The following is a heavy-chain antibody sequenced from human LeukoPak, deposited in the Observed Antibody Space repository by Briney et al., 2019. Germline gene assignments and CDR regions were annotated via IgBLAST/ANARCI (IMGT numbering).Heavy chain of an antibody. D-gene: IGHD3-10*01. Sequence: SETLSLTCAVYGGSFSGYYWSWIPQPPGKGLEWIGEINHRGSTKYKPSRKSRVTISVDTSKNQFSLKLSSVSAADTDVYYCASGWRFGGWGQRTLVTVSS. CDR1: GGSFSGYY. CDR2: INHRGST. CDR3: ASGWRFGG. J-gene: IGHJ4*02. V-gene: IGHV4-34*01.